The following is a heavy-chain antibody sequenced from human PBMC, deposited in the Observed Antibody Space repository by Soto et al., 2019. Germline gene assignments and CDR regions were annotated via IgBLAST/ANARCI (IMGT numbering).Heavy chain of an antibody. CDR3: ARQSVGPYGSGSYFDY. V-gene: IGHV4-59*08. D-gene: IGHD3-10*01. Sequence: QVQLQESGPGLVKPSETLSLTCTVSGGSISSYYWSWIRQPPGKGLEWIGYIYYSGSTTYNPSLKSRVTISVDTSKNQFSRKLSSVTAADTAVYYCARQSVGPYGSGSYFDYWGQGTLVTVSS. CDR2: IYYSGST. J-gene: IGHJ4*02. CDR1: GGSISSYY.